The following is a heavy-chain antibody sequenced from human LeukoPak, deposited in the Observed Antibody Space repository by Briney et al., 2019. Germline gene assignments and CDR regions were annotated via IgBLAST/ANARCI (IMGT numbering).Heavy chain of an antibody. V-gene: IGHV4-39*01. J-gene: IGHJ4*02. CDR3: ARHLSGTTMSHYFDF. CDR1: GDSISSGRNY. Sequence: SETLSLTCSVSGDSISSGRNYWGWIRQSPGKGLEWIASIYSSGNTHSNPSLKSRVSKSVDTSKNQVSLKLYSVTASDAAIYYCARHLSGTTMSHYFDFWGQGTLVTVSS. CDR2: IYSSGNT. D-gene: IGHD1-1*01.